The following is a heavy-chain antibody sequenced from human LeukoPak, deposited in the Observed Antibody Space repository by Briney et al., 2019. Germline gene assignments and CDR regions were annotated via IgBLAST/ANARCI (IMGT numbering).Heavy chain of an antibody. CDR1: GFTFSSYS. Sequence: PGGSLRLSCAASGFTFSSYSMNWVRQAPGKGLEWVSYISSSSSTIYYADSVKGRFTISRDNSKNTLYLQMNSLRAEDTAVYYCAKGGYYYDRRFDYWGQGTLVTVSS. V-gene: IGHV3-48*01. CDR2: ISSSSSTI. D-gene: IGHD3-22*01. J-gene: IGHJ4*02. CDR3: AKGGYYYDRRFDY.